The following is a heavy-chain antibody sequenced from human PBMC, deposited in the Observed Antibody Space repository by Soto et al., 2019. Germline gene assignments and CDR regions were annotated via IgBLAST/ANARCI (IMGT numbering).Heavy chain of an antibody. D-gene: IGHD6-19*01. CDR3: ARAKFNSGWSLFDY. J-gene: IGHJ4*02. CDR2: ISAYNGNT. CDR1: GYTFTSYG. V-gene: IGHV1-18*04. Sequence: RASVKVSCKASGYTFTSYGISWVRQAPGQGLEWMGWISAYNGNTNYAQKLQGRVTMTTDTSTSTAYMELRSLRSDDTAVYYCARAKFNSGWSLFDYWGQGTLVTVSS.